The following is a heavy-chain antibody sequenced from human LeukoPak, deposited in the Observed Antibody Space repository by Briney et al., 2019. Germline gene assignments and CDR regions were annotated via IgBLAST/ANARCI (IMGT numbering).Heavy chain of an antibody. CDR3: ANEIRPNDY. CDR2: ISGSGSST. D-gene: IGHD4-17*01. J-gene: IGHJ4*02. Sequence: PGGSLRLSCAASGFTFSSYVMSWVRQAPGKGLEWVSAISGSGSSTYYADSVQGRFTISRDNSKSTLYLQMNNLRADDTAVYYCANEIRPNDYWGQGTLVTVSS. V-gene: IGHV3-23*01. CDR1: GFTFSSYV.